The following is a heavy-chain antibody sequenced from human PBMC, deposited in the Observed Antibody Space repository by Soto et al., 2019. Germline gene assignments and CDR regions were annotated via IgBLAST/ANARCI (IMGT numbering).Heavy chain of an antibody. D-gene: IGHD2-15*01. CDR2: ISSNGGST. CDR3: ARVGCSGGSCYADY. Sequence: GGSLRLSCAASGFTFSSYAMHWVRQAPGKGLEYVSAISSNGGSTYYANSVKGRFTISRDNSKNTLYLQMGSLRAEDMAVYYCARVGCSGGSCYADYWGQGTLVTVSS. J-gene: IGHJ4*02. V-gene: IGHV3-64*01. CDR1: GFTFSSYA.